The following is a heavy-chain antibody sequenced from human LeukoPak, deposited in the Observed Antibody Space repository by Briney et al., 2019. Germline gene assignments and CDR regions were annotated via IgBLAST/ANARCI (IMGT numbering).Heavy chain of an antibody. J-gene: IGHJ4*02. V-gene: IGHV3-9*01. Sequence: GGSLRLSCAASGFTFDDYAMHWVRQAPGKGLEWVSGISWNSGSIGYADSVKGRFTISRDNAKNSLYLQMNSLRAEDTALYYCAKGRYYYDSSGPDYWGQGTLVTVSS. CDR1: GFTFDDYA. CDR2: ISWNSGSI. CDR3: AKGRYYYDSSGPDY. D-gene: IGHD3-22*01.